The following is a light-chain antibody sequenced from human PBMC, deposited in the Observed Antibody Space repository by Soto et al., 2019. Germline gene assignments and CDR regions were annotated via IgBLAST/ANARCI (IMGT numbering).Light chain of an antibody. CDR3: QQYYSFPYT. J-gene: IGKJ2*01. V-gene: IGKV1-6*01. CDR2: AAS. CDR1: QAIRND. Sequence: AIQMTQSPSSLSASVGDRVTITCRASQAIRNDLGWYQQKPGKAPKLLVYAASSLQSGVPSRFSGSGSGTDFTLTISCLQSEDFATYYCQQYYSFPYTFGQGTKVDI.